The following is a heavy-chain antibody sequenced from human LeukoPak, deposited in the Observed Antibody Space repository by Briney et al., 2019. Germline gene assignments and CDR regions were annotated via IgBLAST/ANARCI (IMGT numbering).Heavy chain of an antibody. CDR2: IYYSGST. Sequence: SETLSLTCTVSGVSISSYYWCWIRQPPGKGLEWIGYIYYSGSTNYNPSLKSRVTISVDTPKNQFSLKLSSVTAADTAVYYCARTHRGYSYGYGFDYWGQGTLVTVSS. CDR1: GVSISSYY. D-gene: IGHD5-18*01. J-gene: IGHJ4*02. V-gene: IGHV4-59*01. CDR3: ARTHRGYSYGYGFDY.